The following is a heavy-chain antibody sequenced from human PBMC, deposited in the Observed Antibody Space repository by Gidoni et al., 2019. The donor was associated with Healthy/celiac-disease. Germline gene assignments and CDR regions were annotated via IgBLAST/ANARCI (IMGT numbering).Heavy chain of an antibody. CDR2: LSAYKGKR. CDR1: GYTFTRYG. Sequence: QVQLVQSGAEVKKPGASVKVSCKASGYTFTRYGIRWVRQAPGQGLDWMGWLSAYKGKRNYAQKLQGRVTMTTDTATSTAYRELRSLRSDDTAGYDCAREPGDNGYSSGWYLVWGQGTLVTVSS. V-gene: IGHV1-18*01. D-gene: IGHD6-19*01. CDR3: AREPGDNGYSSGWYLV. J-gene: IGHJ4*02.